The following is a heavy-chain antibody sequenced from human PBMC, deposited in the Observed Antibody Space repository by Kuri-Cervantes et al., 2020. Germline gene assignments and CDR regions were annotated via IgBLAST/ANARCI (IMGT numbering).Heavy chain of an antibody. Sequence: GESLKISCAASGFTFDDYGMSWVRQAPGKGLEWVSGINWNGGSTVYADSVKGRFTISRDNAKNTLYLQMNSLRAEDTAVYYCAKDTSWELPTPDAFDIWGQGTMVTVSS. J-gene: IGHJ3*02. CDR3: AKDTSWELPTPDAFDI. CDR2: INWNGGST. CDR1: GFTFDDYG. D-gene: IGHD1-26*01. V-gene: IGHV3-20*04.